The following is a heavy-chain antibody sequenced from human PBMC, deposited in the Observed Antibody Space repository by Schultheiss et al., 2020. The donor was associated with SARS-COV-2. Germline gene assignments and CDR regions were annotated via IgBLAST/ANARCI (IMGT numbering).Heavy chain of an antibody. Sequence: ASVKVSCKASGYTFTSYDINWVRQATGQGLEWMGWINPNSGGTNYAQKFQGWVTMTRDTSISTAYMELSRLRSDDTAVYYCARDDGFGELLRDYWGQGTLVTVSS. CDR1: GYTFTSYD. J-gene: IGHJ4*02. V-gene: IGHV1-2*04. CDR3: ARDDGFGELLRDY. CDR2: INPNSGGT. D-gene: IGHD3-10*01.